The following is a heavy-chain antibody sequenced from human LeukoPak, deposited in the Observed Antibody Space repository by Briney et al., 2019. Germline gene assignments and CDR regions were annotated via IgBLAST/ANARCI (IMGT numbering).Heavy chain of an antibody. CDR3: ARDLRGYGDYLFDY. D-gene: IGHD4-17*01. V-gene: IGHV4-39*07. CDR1: GGSISCSSYY. CDR2: IYYSGST. Sequence: SETLSLTCTVSGGSISCSSYYWGWIRQPPGKGLEWIGSIYYSGSTYYNPSLKSRVTISIDTSKKQFSLKLSSVTAADTAVYYCARDLRGYGDYLFDYWGQGTLVTVSS. J-gene: IGHJ4*02.